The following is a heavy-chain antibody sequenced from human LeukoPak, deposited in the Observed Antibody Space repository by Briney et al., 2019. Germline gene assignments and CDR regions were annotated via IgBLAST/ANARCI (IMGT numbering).Heavy chain of an antibody. V-gene: IGHV1-2*02. D-gene: IGHD1-14*01. CDR2: INPNSGVT. CDR1: GYTFTGYY. Sequence: GASVKVSCKASGYTFTGYYMHWVRQAPGQGLEWMGWINPNSGVTNYAQKFQGRVTMTRDTSISTAYMELSRLRSDDTAVCYCARGLPYVSPEKSPADYWGQGTLVTVSS. J-gene: IGHJ4*02. CDR3: ARGLPYVSPEKSPADY.